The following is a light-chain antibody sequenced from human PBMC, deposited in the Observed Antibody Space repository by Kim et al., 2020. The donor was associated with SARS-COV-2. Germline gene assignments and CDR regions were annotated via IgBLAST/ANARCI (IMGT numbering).Light chain of an antibody. V-gene: IGLV1-40*02. J-gene: IGLJ3*02. CDR2: SDD. CDR3: QSYDSTMQSWV. CDR1: GPNIGNVYH. Sequence: QSVVTQPPSVSGAPGQRVTISCTGSGPNIGNVYHVHWYQQHAGSAPKLLIHSDDRRPSGVPDRFSASRSGTSASLAITGLQAEDEAEYFCQSYDSTMQSWVFGGGTKVTVL.